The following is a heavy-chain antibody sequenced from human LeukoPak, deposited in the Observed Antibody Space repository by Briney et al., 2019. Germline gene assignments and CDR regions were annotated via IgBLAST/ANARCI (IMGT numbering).Heavy chain of an antibody. CDR2: ISSSSSYI. Sequence: GRSLRLSCAASGFTFSSYSMSWVRQDAGKGLGWVSSISSSSSYIYYADSVKGRFTISRDNAKNSLYLQMNSLRAEDTAVYYCARDPDSSGYGDYWGQGTLVTVSS. CDR1: GFTFSSYS. V-gene: IGHV3-21*01. D-gene: IGHD3-22*01. J-gene: IGHJ4*02. CDR3: ARDPDSSGYGDY.